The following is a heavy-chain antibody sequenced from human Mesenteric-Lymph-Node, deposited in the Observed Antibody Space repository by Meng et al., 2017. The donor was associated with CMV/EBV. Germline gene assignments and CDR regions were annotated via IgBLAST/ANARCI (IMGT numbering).Heavy chain of an antibody. V-gene: IGHV4-34*01. CDR1: GGSFSGYY. D-gene: IGHD3-3*01. Sequence: SETLSLTCAVYGGSFSGYYWSWIRQPPGKGLEWIGEINHSGSTNYNPSLKSRVTISVDTSKNQFSLKLSSVTAADTAVYYCARGPSAGDDFWSGYYTGPIYYGMDVWGQGTTVTVSS. J-gene: IGHJ6*02. CDR2: INHSGST. CDR3: ARGPSAGDDFWSGYYTGPIYYGMDV.